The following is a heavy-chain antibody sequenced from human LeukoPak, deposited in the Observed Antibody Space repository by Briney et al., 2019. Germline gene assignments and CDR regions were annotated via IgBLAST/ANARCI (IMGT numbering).Heavy chain of an antibody. V-gene: IGHV3-23*01. Sequence: GGSLRLSCEASGFAFSFFAMSWLRQAPGKGLEWVSTINANSGTRSYAASVRGRFTISRGNSKNTLYLQLNTLRADDTAVYYCAKPISGGLAVTADWFAPWGQGTLVVVSS. D-gene: IGHD6-19*01. CDR2: INANSGTR. CDR3: AKPISGGLAVTADWFAP. J-gene: IGHJ5*01. CDR1: GFAFSFFA.